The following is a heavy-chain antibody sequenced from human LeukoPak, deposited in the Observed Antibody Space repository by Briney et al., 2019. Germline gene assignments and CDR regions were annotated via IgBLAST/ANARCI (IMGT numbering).Heavy chain of an antibody. D-gene: IGHD3-16*01. V-gene: IGHV3-53*05. Sequence: PGGSLRLSCAASGFTVSSNYVNWVRQAPGKGPEWVSVIYSSGTTYYADSVKGRFTISRDNSKNTLDLQMNGLRTEDTAVYYCARGHGGTAYYFDYWGQGTLVTVSS. CDR2: IYSSGTT. CDR1: GFTVSSNY. J-gene: IGHJ4*02. CDR3: ARGHGGTAYYFDY.